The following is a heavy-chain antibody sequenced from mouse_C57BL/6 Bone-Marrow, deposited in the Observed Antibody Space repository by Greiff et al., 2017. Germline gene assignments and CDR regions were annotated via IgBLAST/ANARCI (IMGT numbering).Heavy chain of an antibody. Sequence: EVKLVESGGGLVQSGRSLRLSCATSGFTFSDFYMEWVRQAPGKGLEWIAASRNKANDYTTEYSASVKGRFIVSRDTSQSILYLQMNALRAEDTAIYYCARDAGSSYPDWYFDVWGTGTTGTVSS. CDR1: GFTFSDFY. CDR3: ARDAGSSYPDWYFDV. J-gene: IGHJ1*03. CDR2: SRNKANDYTT. D-gene: IGHD1-1*01. V-gene: IGHV7-1*01.